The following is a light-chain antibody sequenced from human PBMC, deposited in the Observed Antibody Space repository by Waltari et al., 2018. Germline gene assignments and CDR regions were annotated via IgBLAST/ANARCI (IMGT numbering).Light chain of an antibody. CDR1: GSNLGAGSD. CDR3: QSYDTSLSVV. J-gene: IGLJ2*01. V-gene: IGLV1-40*01. CDR2: GTS. Sequence: QSVLTQPPSVSGAPGQRVSISCTGSGSNLGAGSDVNLYQQHQGNAPKLLIYGTSTRPPGVPDRFFGSQSGTSASLAITALQAEDEAEYYCQSYDTSLSVVFGGGTKLTVL.